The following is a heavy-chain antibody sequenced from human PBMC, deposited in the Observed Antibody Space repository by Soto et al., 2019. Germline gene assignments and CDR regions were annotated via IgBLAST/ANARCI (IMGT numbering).Heavy chain of an antibody. CDR3: ARAKITGLFDY. Sequence: QVQLQQWGAGLLKPSETLSLTCAVYGGSFSCYYWTWIRQPPGTGLEWIGEINHSGSTNYNPSLKSRVTISVDTSKNQFSLKLTSVTAADTAVYYCARAKITGLFDYWGQGTLVTVSS. CDR2: INHSGST. D-gene: IGHD2-8*02. V-gene: IGHV4-34*01. CDR1: GGSFSCYY. J-gene: IGHJ4*02.